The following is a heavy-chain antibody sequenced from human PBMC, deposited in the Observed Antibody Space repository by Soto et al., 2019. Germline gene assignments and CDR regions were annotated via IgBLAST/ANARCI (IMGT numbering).Heavy chain of an antibody. CDR1: GAPISSNDYF. V-gene: IGHV4-39*01. J-gene: IGHJ4*02. CDR3: AAIVVGATRHSDVDH. D-gene: IGHD2-15*01. CDR2: MHASGGT. Sequence: PSETLSLTCSVSGAPISSNDYFWAWIRRPPGRGLEFIASMHASGGTYHASSLKSRATMSLDTSKDQFSLKLQSVTAADTGTYYCAAIVVGATRHSDVDHWGQGTLVTSPQ.